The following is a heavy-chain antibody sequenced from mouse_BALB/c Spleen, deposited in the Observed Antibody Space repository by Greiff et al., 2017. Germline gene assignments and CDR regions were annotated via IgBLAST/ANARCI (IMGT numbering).Heavy chain of an antibody. J-gene: IGHJ2*01. CDR3: NEGGRSY. V-gene: IGHV14-4*02. CDR2: IDPENGDT. CDR1: GFNIKDYY. Sequence: EVKLMESGAELVRSGASVKLSCTASGFNIKDYYMHWVKQRPEQGLEWIGWIDPENGDTEYAPKFQGKATMTADTSSNTAYLQLSSLTSEDTAVYYCNEGGRSYWGQGTTLTVSS. D-gene: IGHD3-3*01.